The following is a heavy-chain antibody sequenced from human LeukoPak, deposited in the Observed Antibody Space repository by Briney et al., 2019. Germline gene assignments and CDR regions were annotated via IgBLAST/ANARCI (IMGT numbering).Heavy chain of an antibody. CDR2: IYHSGST. Sequence: SETLSLTCTVSGYSISSGYYWGWIRQPPGKGLEWIGSIYHSGSTYYNPSLKSRVTISVDTSKNQFSLKLSSVTAADTAVYYCARHLRGVTMVRGVIAPYNYFDYWGQGTLVTVSS. CDR3: ARHLRGVTMVRGVIAPYNYFDY. CDR1: GYSISSGYY. J-gene: IGHJ4*02. D-gene: IGHD3-10*01. V-gene: IGHV4-38-2*02.